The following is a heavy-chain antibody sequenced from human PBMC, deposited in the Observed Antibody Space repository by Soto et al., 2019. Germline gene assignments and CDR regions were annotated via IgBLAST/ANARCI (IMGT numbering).Heavy chain of an antibody. CDR1: GFTFSDYY. V-gene: IGHV3-11*01. Sequence: QVQLVESGGGLVKPGGSLRLSCAASGFTFSDYYMSWIRQAPGKGLEWVSYISSSGSTIYYADSVKGRFTISRDNAKNXXYLQMNSLRAEDTAVYYCARVPERDGYNYPDAFDIWGQGTMVTVSS. J-gene: IGHJ3*02. CDR2: ISSSGSTI. D-gene: IGHD5-12*01. CDR3: ARVPERDGYNYPDAFDI.